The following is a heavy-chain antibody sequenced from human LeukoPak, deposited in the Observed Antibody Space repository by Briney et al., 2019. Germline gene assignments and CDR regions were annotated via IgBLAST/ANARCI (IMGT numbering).Heavy chain of an antibody. J-gene: IGHJ4*02. CDR2: ISYDARHE. Sequence: GKSLRLSCVASGFTFSGFGMHWVRQAPGKGLELVAVISYDARHEYYRDSVKGRSSISRDNSKNTVSLQMDSLTIEDTAVYYCVRGGSPPTSTWSLDEWGQGTLVSVSS. D-gene: IGHD2-2*01. CDR3: VRGGSPPTSTWSLDE. V-gene: IGHV3-30*03. CDR1: GFTFSGFG.